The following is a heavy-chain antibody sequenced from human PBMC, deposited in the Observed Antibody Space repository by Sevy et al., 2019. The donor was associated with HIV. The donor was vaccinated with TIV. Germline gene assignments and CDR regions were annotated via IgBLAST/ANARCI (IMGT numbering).Heavy chain of an antibody. CDR1: GGSISSGDYY. D-gene: IGHD3-10*01. CDR2: IYYSGST. Sequence: SETLSLTCTVSGGSISSGDYYWSWIRQPPGKGLEWIGYIYYSGSTYYNPSLKSRVTISVDTSKNQFSLKLSSVTAADTAVHYCASMTYYYGSGSYPIDYWGQGTLVTVSS. CDR3: ASMTYYYGSGSYPIDY. J-gene: IGHJ4*02. V-gene: IGHV4-30-4*01.